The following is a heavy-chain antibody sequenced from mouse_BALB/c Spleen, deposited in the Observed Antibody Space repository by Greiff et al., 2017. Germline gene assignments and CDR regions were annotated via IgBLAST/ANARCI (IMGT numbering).Heavy chain of an antibody. V-gene: IGHV2-4-1*01. CDR3: ARNLLLLRYTYAMDY. D-gene: IGHD1-1*01. Sequence: VQLQQSGPGLVQPSQSLSITCTVSGFSLTSYGVHWVRQSPGKGLEWLGVIWSGGSTDYNAAFISRLSISKDNSKSQVFFKMNSLQADDTAIYYCARNLLLLRYTYAMDYRGQGASVTVSS. CDR1: GFSLTSYG. J-gene: IGHJ4*01. CDR2: IWSGGST.